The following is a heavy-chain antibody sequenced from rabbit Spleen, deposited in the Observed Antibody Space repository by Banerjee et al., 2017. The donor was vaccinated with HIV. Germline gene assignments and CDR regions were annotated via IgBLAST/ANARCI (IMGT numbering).Heavy chain of an antibody. V-gene: IGHV1S45*01. CDR1: GFSFINNYW. Sequence: QEQLVESGGGLVQPEGSLTLTCTASGFSFINNYWICWIRQAPEKGLEWIACIYVGTTDTTYYATWAKGRFTVSRASTTVTLEMTSLTAADTATYFCARYNAADPFALDLWGPGTLVTVS. J-gene: IGHJ4*01. CDR2: IYVGTTDTT. D-gene: IGHD4-2*01. CDR3: ARYNAADPFALDL.